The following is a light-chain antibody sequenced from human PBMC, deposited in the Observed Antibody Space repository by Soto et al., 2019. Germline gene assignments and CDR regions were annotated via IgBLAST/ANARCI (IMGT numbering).Light chain of an antibody. Sequence: DIQMTQSPSTLSASVGDRVTITCRASQSISTYLAWYQQKPGKAPKLLIYGASSLDSGVPSWFSGSGSGTEFTLTINSLQPDDFAAYFCQHYSSYSGAFGQGTKVEIK. J-gene: IGKJ1*01. V-gene: IGKV1-5*01. CDR2: GAS. CDR1: QSISTY. CDR3: QHYSSYSGA.